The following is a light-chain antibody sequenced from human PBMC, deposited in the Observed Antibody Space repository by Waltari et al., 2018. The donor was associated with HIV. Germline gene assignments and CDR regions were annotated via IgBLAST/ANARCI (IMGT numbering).Light chain of an antibody. CDR1: QSVSSN. Sequence: EVVMTQSPDTLSVSPGERATLSCRASQSVSSNLAWYQQKPGQAPSLLIYGASRRATGIPDRFSGSGSGTDFTLTISGLEPEDFAVYYCQQYGSSPYTFGQGTNLEIK. CDR3: QQYGSSPYT. J-gene: IGKJ2*01. V-gene: IGKV3-20*01. CDR2: GAS.